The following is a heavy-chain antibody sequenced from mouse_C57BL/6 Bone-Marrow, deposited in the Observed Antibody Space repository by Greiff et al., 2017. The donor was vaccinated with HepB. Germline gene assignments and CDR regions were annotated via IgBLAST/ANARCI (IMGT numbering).Heavy chain of an antibody. Sequence: EVKLLESGGGLVKPGGSLKLSCAASGFTFSSYAMSWVRQTPEKRLEWVATISDGGSYTYYPDNVKGRFTITRDNAKNNLYLQMSHLKSEDTAMYYCARDQDYYGSSYPWFAYWGQGTLVTVSA. CDR1: GFTFSSYA. D-gene: IGHD1-1*01. CDR3: ARDQDYYGSSYPWFAY. V-gene: IGHV5-4*01. J-gene: IGHJ3*01. CDR2: ISDGGSYT.